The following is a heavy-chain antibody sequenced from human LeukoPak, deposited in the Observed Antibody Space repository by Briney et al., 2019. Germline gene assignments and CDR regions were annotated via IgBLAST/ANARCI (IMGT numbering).Heavy chain of an antibody. CDR2: ISDDSNYI. V-gene: IGHV3-21*01. CDR1: GFTFSTYS. Sequence: GGSLRLSCAASGFTFSTYSGNWIRQAPGKGLEWVSSISDDSNYIFYADSVKGRFTISRDNSKNTVYLQIDALRTEDSAVYYCVKVYPTLTTSSVLGSWGQGTLVTVSS. CDR3: VKVYPTLTTSSVLGS. D-gene: IGHD4-17*01. J-gene: IGHJ4*03.